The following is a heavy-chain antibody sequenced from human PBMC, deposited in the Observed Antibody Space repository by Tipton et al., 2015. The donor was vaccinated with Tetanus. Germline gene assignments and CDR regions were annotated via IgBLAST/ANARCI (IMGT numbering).Heavy chain of an antibody. V-gene: IGHV4-31*03. Sequence: TLSLTCSVSGGSISSGDYFWSWIRQLPGKGLECLGNFHHSGSTYYDPSLKSRVTISTDTSKNQFSLRLSSVTPEDTAMYFCVRDPGNQWHFDFWGQGILVTVSA. CDR2: FHHSGST. CDR3: VRDPGNQWHFDF. D-gene: IGHD6-19*01. J-gene: IGHJ4*02. CDR1: GGSISSGDYF.